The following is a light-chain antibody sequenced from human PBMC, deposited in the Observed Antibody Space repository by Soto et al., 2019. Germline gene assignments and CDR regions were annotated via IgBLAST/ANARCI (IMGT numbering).Light chain of an antibody. Sequence: QSALTQPGSVSGSPGQSMSISCIGTSSDVGSYNYVSWYQQHPGRAPKLMIYEVINRPSGVSNRFSGSKSGNTASLTISGLQAEDEADYYCSSYTSSSSLYVFGTGTKVTVL. CDR2: EVI. V-gene: IGLV2-14*03. CDR1: SSDVGSYNY. J-gene: IGLJ1*01. CDR3: SSYTSSSSLYV.